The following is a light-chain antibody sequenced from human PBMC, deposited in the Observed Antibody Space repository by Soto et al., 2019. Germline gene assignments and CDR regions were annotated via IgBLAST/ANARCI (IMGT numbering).Light chain of an antibody. V-gene: IGLV2-8*01. CDR2: DVS. CDR1: SSDVGGYNY. CDR3: SLFAGNNIML. J-gene: IGLJ2*01. Sequence: QSALAQPPSASGSPGQSVTISCTGTSSDVGGYNYVSWYQQHPGKAPNLMIYDVSKRPSGVPDRFSGSKFCNTAPLTVSGLKSEDESDYYCSLFAGNNIMLFGGGTKLTLL.